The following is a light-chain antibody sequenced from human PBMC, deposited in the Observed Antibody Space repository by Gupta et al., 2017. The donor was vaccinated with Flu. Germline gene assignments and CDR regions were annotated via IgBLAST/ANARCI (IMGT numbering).Light chain of an antibody. CDR3: QQRSHLVT. CDR2: DAS. V-gene: IGKV3-11*01. CDR1: QSVSTN. Sequence: EIVLTQPPATLSLSPGESATLSCRDSQSVSTNLAWYQQKPGQAPRILIFDASNRDTDIPNRFSGSGSGTDFTLTINRLETEDFAVYYCQQRSHLVTFGGGTTVEIK. J-gene: IGKJ4*01.